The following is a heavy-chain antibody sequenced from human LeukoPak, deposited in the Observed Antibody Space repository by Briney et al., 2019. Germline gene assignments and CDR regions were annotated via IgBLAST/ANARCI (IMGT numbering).Heavy chain of an antibody. J-gene: IGHJ6*02. CDR2: IYYSGST. Sequence: SETLSLTCTVSGGSISSGDYYWSWIRQPPGKGLEWIGYIYYSGSTYYNPSLKSRVTISVDTSKNQFSLKLSSVTAADTAEYYCAREGSGYCSSTSCPYYGMDVWGQGTTVTVSS. CDR1: GGSISSGDYY. CDR3: AREGSGYCSSTSCPYYGMDV. V-gene: IGHV4-30-4*01. D-gene: IGHD2-2*01.